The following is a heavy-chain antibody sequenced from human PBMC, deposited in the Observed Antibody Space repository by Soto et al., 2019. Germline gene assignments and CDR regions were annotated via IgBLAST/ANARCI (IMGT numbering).Heavy chain of an antibody. CDR2: IYYSGST. Sequence: QLQLHESGPGLVKPSETLSLTCTLSDASVTSASYFWDWIRQPPGKGLAWIGSIYYSGSTYNNPSLKSRATMSVDTFKNQFSLNLRSVTAADTAVYYCARRPKRSGDSGPDFWGRGTLVTVSS. CDR1: DASVTSASYF. CDR3: ARRPKRSGDSGPDF. D-gene: IGHD2-15*01. J-gene: IGHJ4*02. V-gene: IGHV4-39*01.